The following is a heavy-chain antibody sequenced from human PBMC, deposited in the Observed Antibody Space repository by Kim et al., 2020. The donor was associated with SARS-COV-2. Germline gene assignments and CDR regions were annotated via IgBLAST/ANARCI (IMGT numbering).Heavy chain of an antibody. D-gene: IGHD6-13*01. CDR2: IYYSGST. Sequence: SETLSLTCTVSGGSISSYYWSWIRQPPGKGLEWIGYIYYSGSTNYNPSLKSRVTISVDTSKNQFSLKLSSVTAADTAVYYCARVAAAAGTYYYYYGMDVWGQGTTVTVSS. V-gene: IGHV4-59*13. CDR3: ARVAAAAGTYYYYYGMDV. J-gene: IGHJ6*02. CDR1: GGSISSYY.